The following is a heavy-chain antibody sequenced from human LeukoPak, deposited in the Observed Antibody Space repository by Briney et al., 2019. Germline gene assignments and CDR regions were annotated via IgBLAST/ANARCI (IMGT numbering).Heavy chain of an antibody. J-gene: IGHJ4*02. CDR2: INPNSGGT. D-gene: IGHD6-19*01. V-gene: IGHV1-2*02. Sequence: ASVKVSCKASGYTFTGYYMHWVRQAPGQGLEWMGWINPNSGGTNYAQKFQGRVTMTRDTSISTAYMELSSVTAADTAVYYCAREWLVPHFDYWGQGTLVTVSS. CDR3: AREWLVPHFDY. CDR1: GYTFTGYY.